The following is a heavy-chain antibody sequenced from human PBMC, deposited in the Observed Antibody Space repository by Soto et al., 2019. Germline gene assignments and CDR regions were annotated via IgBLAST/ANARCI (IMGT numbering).Heavy chain of an antibody. Sequence: QIQLVQSGSEVKRPGASVKVSCKASNYTFTRFDFNWVRQPPGQGLEWLGGISTNNDNKQDDPKFPGRFIMTIDTATSTADIDLRSLRSDDTAVYYCARERDDVWPGYGFFDYWGQGTLVTVSS. CDR1: NYTFTRFD. D-gene: IGHD3-9*01. CDR2: ISTNNDNK. V-gene: IGHV1-18*01. CDR3: ARERDDVWPGYGFFDY. J-gene: IGHJ4*02.